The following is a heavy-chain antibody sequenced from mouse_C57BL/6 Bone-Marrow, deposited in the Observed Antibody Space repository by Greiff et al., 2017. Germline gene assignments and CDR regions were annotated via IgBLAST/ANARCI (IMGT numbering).Heavy chain of an antibody. CDR2: ISYDGSN. CDR3: AATVVAHFDV. J-gene: IGHJ1*03. V-gene: IGHV3-6*01. CDR1: GYSITSGYY. D-gene: IGHD1-1*01. Sequence: EVKLMESGPGLVKPSQSLSLTCSVTGYSITSGYYWNWIRQFPGNKLEWMGYISYDGSNNYHPSLKNRISLTRDTAKNQFFLKLNSVTTEDTATYYCAATVVAHFDVWGTGTTVTVSS.